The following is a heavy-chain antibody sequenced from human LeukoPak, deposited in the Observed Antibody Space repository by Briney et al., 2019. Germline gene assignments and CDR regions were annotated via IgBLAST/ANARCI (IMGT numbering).Heavy chain of an antibody. J-gene: IGHJ4*02. CDR3: ARDRGIAAEGQPVDY. CDR2: ISAYNGNT. V-gene: IGHV1-18*01. CDR1: GYTFTSYG. Sequence: VASVKVSCKASGYTFTSYGISWVRQAPGQGLEWMGWISAYNGNTNYAQKLQGRVTMTTDTSTSTAYMELRSLRSDDTAVYYCARDRGIAAEGQPVDYWGQGTLVTVSS. D-gene: IGHD6-13*01.